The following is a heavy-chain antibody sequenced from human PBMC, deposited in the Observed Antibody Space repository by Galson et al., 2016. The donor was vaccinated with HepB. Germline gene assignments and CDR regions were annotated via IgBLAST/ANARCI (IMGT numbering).Heavy chain of an antibody. Sequence: SLRLSCAASGFTFNDYAMSWVRQAPGEGLVWVSRINRDGSTTNYVDSVKGRFTISRDNAENTLYLQMDSLRVDDTAVYYCARMNYYGSGSPIDYWGQGTLVTVSS. J-gene: IGHJ4*02. V-gene: IGHV3-74*01. CDR3: ARMNYYGSGSPIDY. CDR2: INRDGSTT. CDR1: GFTFNDYA. D-gene: IGHD3-10*01.